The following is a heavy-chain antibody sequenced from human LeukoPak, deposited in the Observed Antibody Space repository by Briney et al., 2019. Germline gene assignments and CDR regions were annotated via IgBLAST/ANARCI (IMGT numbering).Heavy chain of an antibody. CDR3: AREGVSYGYYYYYYMDV. V-gene: IGHV3-21*01. D-gene: IGHD5-18*01. CDR1: GFTFSSYS. J-gene: IGHJ6*03. CDR2: ISRSSSYI. Sequence: GGSLRLSCAASGFTFSSYSMNWVRQAPGKGLEWVSSISRSSSYIYYADSVKGRFTISRDNAKNSLYLQMNSLRAEDTAVYYCAREGVSYGYYYYYYMDVWGKGTTVTVSS.